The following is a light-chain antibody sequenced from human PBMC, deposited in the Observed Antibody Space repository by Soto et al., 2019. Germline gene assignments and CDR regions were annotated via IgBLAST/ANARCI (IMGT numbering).Light chain of an antibody. J-gene: IGLJ1*01. CDR3: QSYDGSLSGV. CDR1: SSNIGPGYD. Sequence: QSVLTQPPSVSGAPGQRVTISCTGSSSNIGPGYDVHWYQQFPGTAPKLLIYGNSNRPSGVPDRFSGSKSGTSASLAITGLQAEDEADYYCQSYDGSLSGVFGSGTKLTVL. V-gene: IGLV1-40*01. CDR2: GNS.